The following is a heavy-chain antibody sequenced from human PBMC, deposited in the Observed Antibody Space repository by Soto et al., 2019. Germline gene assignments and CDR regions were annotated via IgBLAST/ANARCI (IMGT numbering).Heavy chain of an antibody. D-gene: IGHD5-12*01. Sequence: PSETLSLTCTVSGGSISSGDYYWIWIRHPPGKGLEWIGYIYYSGSTYYNPSLKSRVTISVDTSKNQFSLKLSSVTAADTAVYYCARIGWLQLGFDYWGQGTLVTVSS. V-gene: IGHV4-30-4*01. J-gene: IGHJ4*02. CDR3: ARIGWLQLGFDY. CDR1: GGSISSGDYY. CDR2: IYYSGST.